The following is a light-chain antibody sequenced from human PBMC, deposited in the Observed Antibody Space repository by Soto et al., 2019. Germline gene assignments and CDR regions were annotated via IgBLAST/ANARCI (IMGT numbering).Light chain of an antibody. J-gene: IGKJ2*01. V-gene: IGKV3-20*01. CDR2: GAS. Sequence: EIVLTQSPGTLSLSPGERATLSCRASQSVSSSYLAWFQQKPGQAPRLLIYGASSRATGIPDRFSGSGSGTDFTLTISRLEPEDFAVYYWHQYGSSPRTFGQGTKLEIK. CDR3: HQYGSSPRT. CDR1: QSVSSSY.